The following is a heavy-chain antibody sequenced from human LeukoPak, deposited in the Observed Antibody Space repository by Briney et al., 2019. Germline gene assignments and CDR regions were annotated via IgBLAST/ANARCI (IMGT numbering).Heavy chain of an antibody. V-gene: IGHV3-9*02. Sequence: GRSLRLSCAASGFTSDDYAMHWVRQAPGKGLEWVSGISWNSGSIGYADSVKGRFTISRDNAKNSLYLQMNSLRAEDTALYYCAKVISAVAGFEAAFDIWGQGTMVTVSS. CDR3: AKVISAVAGFEAAFDI. D-gene: IGHD6-19*01. CDR1: GFTSDDYA. J-gene: IGHJ3*02. CDR2: ISWNSGSI.